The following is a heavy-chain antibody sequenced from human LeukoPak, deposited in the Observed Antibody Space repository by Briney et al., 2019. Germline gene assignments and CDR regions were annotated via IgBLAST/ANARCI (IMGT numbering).Heavy chain of an antibody. J-gene: IGHJ5*02. CDR2: IYYSGST. Sequence: PSETLSLTCTVSGDSIRNYYWSWIRQPPGKGLEWIGYIYYSGSTNYNPSLKSRITISVDTSKNQFSLKLSSVTAADTAVYYCARGGYSGYDYWFDPWGQGTLVTVSS. D-gene: IGHD5-12*01. CDR3: ARGGYSGYDYWFDP. V-gene: IGHV4-59*12. CDR1: GDSIRNYY.